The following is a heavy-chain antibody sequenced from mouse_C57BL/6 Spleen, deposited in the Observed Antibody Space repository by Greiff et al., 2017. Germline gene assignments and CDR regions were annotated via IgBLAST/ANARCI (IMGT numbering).Heavy chain of an antibody. CDR3: TTGRRRDY. CDR2: FDPENGDT. J-gene: IGHJ4*01. V-gene: IGHV14-4*01. CDR1: GFNITDDY. Sequence: VQLQQSGAELVRPGASVKLSCTASGFNITDDYMHWVKPRPEQGLEWIGWFDPENGDTDYASEFQGKATITADTSSNTAYLQRSSLTAEDTAVYYCTTGRRRDYGGQGTSVTVSA.